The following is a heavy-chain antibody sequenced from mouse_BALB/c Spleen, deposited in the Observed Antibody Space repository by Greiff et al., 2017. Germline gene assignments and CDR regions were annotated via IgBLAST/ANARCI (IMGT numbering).Heavy chain of an antibody. Sequence: EVQGVESGGGLVKPGGSLKLSCAASGFTFSSYAMSWVRQTPEKRLEWVASISSGGSTYYPDSVKGRFTISRDNARNILYLQMSSLRSEDTAMYYCARRGYGSSFYYAMDYWGQGTSVTVSS. CDR3: ARRGYGSSFYYAMDY. D-gene: IGHD1-1*01. V-gene: IGHV5-6-5*01. J-gene: IGHJ4*01. CDR2: ISSGGST. CDR1: GFTFSSYA.